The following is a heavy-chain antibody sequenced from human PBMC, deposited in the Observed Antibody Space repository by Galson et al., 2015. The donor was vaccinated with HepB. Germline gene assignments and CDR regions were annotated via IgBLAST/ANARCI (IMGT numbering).Heavy chain of an antibody. Sequence: PALVKPTQTLTLTCTFSGFSLNSSGVGVGWIRQPPGKALEWLALIYWNDNKRYSPSLKSRLTITKDTSKNQVVLTMTNMDPADTATYYCVHGYTNGWYALHCGNWGEGTLVTVSS. CDR1: GFSLNSSGVG. CDR3: VHGYTNGWYALHCGN. J-gene: IGHJ4*02. V-gene: IGHV2-5*01. D-gene: IGHD6-19*01. CDR2: IYWNDNK.